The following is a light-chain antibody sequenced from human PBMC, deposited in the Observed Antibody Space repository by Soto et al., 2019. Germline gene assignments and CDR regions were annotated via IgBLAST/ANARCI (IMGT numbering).Light chain of an antibody. V-gene: IGKV3-20*01. J-gene: IGKJ4*01. CDR2: GAS. CDR1: QSVGSY. Sequence: EIVLTQSPGTLSLSPGARATLSCRASQSVGSYVAWYQQKPGQAPRLLISGASSRATVIPDRFSGTGSGTEFTLTIGRLDPDDFAVYYCQQYDSSPLTFGGGTNVEIQ. CDR3: QQYDSSPLT.